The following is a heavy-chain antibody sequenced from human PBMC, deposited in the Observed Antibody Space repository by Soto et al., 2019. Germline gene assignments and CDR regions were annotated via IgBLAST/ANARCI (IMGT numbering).Heavy chain of an antibody. CDR2: IYYSGST. CDR1: GGSISYYY. CDR3: ARDYLPYQTLSWFDP. J-gene: IGHJ5*02. Sequence: SETLSLTCTVSGGSISYYYWSWIRQPPGKGPEWIGYIYYSGSTKYNPSLKSRVTISVDTSKNQFSLTLTSVTAADTAVYYCARDYLPYQTLSWFDPWGQGTLVTVSS. D-gene: IGHD2-2*01. V-gene: IGHV4-59*01.